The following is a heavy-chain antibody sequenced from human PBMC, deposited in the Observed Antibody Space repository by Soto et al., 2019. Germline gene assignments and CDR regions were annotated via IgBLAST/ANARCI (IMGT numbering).Heavy chain of an antibody. V-gene: IGHV3-23*01. CDR3: AKRRGAGGHFDY. J-gene: IGHJ4*02. Sequence: PGGSLRLSCAASGFTFSSYAMGWVRQGPGKGLEWVAVVSIGGSTHYADSVRGRFTISRDNSKNTLSLQMNSLTAEDTAVYFCAKRRGAGGHFDYWGQGALVTVP. CDR2: VSIGGST. CDR1: GFTFSSYA. D-gene: IGHD1-26*01.